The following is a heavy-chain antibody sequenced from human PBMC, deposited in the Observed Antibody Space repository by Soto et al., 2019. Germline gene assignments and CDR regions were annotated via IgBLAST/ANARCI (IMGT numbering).Heavy chain of an antibody. J-gene: IGHJ6*02. CDR3: ARDRPLYGPRLCYGMDV. CDR2: IIPIFGTA. CDR1: GGTFSSYA. Sequence: VKVSCKASGGTFSSYAISWVRQAPGQGLEWMGGIIPIFGTANNAQKFQGRVTITADESTSTAYMELSSLRSEDTAVYYCARDRPLYGPRLCYGMDVWGQGTTVTVSS. V-gene: IGHV1-69*13. D-gene: IGHD3-16*02.